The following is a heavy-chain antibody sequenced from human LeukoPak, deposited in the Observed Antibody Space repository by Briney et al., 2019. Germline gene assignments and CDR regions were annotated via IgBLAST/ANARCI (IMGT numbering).Heavy chain of an antibody. J-gene: IGHJ4*02. Sequence: GGPLRLSCAASGFTFSNYAMSWVRQAPGKGLEWVSAITGSGGSTYYADSVKGRFTISRDNSKNTLYLQMNSLRAEDTAVYYCAKAYNWNPDYWGQGTLVTVSS. V-gene: IGHV3-23*01. CDR3: AKAYNWNPDY. CDR2: ITGSGGST. D-gene: IGHD1-20*01. CDR1: GFTFSNYA.